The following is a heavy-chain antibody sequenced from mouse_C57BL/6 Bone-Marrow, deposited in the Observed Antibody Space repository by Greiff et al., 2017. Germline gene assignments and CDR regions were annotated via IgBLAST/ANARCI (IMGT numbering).Heavy chain of an antibody. CDR2: IDPSDSYT. CDR1: GYTFTSYW. CDR3: ASSTTVVATTFDY. D-gene: IGHD1-1*01. V-gene: IGHV1-50*01. J-gene: IGHJ2*01. Sequence: VQLQQPGAELVKPGASVKLSCKASGYTFTSYWLQWVKQRPGQGLEWIGEIDPSDSYTNYNQKFKGKATLTVDTSSSTAYMQLSSLTSEDSAVYYCASSTTVVATTFDYWGQGTTLTVSS.